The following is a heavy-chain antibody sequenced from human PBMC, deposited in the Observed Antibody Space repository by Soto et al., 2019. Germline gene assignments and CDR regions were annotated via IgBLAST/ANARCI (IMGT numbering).Heavy chain of an antibody. CDR3: AKQWGAGGFSGDYGVV. J-gene: IGHJ2*01. V-gene: IGHV3-7*01. Sequence: EVQLVESGGGLVQPGGSLRLSCAASGFTFSNYWMNWVRQAPGKGLEWVAIIKQDGSEKYYLDSVKGRFTISRDNAKSALYLQMNNLRAEDTAVYYCAKQWGAGGFSGDYGVVWGRGSLVTVFS. D-gene: IGHD6-19*01. CDR2: IKQDGSEK. CDR1: GFTFSNYW.